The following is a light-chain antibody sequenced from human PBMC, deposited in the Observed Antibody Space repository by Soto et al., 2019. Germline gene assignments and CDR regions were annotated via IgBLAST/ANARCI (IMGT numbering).Light chain of an antibody. CDR2: GNS. J-gene: IGLJ1*01. CDR3: QSYDSSLSALYV. CDR1: SSNIGAGYD. V-gene: IGLV1-40*01. Sequence: QAVVTQPLSVSGAPGQRVTISCTGSSSNIGAGYDVHWYQQLPGTAPKLLIYGNSNRPSGVPDRFSGSKSGTSASLAITGLQAEDEADYYCQSYDSSLSALYVFGTGTKVTVL.